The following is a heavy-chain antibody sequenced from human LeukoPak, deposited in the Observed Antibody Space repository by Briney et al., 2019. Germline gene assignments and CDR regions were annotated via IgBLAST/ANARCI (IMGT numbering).Heavy chain of an antibody. CDR3: ARGYSDNPVDY. CDR1: GGSFSGYY. D-gene: IGHD1-26*01. Sequence: PSETLSLTCAVYGGSFSGYYWSWIRQPPGKGLEWIGEINHSGSTNYNPSLKSRVTISVDTSKNQFSLKLSSVTAADTAVHYCARGYSDNPVDYWGQGTLVTVSS. V-gene: IGHV4-34*01. CDR2: INHSGST. J-gene: IGHJ4*02.